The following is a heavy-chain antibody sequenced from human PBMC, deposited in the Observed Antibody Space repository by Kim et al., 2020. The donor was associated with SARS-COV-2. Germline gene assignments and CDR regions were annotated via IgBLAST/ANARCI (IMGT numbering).Heavy chain of an antibody. V-gene: IGHV4-30-2*01. J-gene: IGHJ6*02. CDR2: IYHSGST. D-gene: IGHD3-3*01. CDR1: GGSISSGGYS. CDR3: ARDQNVNYDFWSGGGGRLFGGGGMDV. Sequence: SETLSLTCAVSGGSISSGGYSWSWIRQPPGKGLEWIGYIYHSGSTYYNPSLKSRVTISVDRSKNQFSLKLSSVTAADTAVYYCARDQNVNYDFWSGGGGRLFGGGGMDVWGQGTTVTVSS.